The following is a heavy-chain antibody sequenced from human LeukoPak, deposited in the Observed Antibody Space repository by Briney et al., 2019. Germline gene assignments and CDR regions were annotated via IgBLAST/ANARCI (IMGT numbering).Heavy chain of an antibody. CDR3: ARAGTDSSGYYFPTDY. Sequence: GASVKVSCKASGYTFTSYDINWVRQATGQGLEWMGWMNPNSGNTGYAQKFQGRVTMTRNTSISTAYMVLSSLRSEDTAVYYCARAGTDSSGYYFPTDYWGQGTLVTVSS. D-gene: IGHD3-22*01. V-gene: IGHV1-8*01. J-gene: IGHJ4*02. CDR1: GYTFTSYD. CDR2: MNPNSGNT.